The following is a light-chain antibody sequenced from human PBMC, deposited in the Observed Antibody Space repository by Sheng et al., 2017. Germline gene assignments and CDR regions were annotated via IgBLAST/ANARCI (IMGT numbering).Light chain of an antibody. V-gene: IGKV1-9*01. Sequence: DIQMTQSPSSLSASVGDRITITCRASQGISGYLAWYQQKPGNAPKLLVYAAFTLQSGVPPRFSGSGSGTDFTLIISSLEREDFGVYYCLQRSNWPPPLTFGGGTKVQIK. CDR1: QGISGY. CDR2: AAF. CDR3: LQRSNWPPPLT. J-gene: IGKJ4*01.